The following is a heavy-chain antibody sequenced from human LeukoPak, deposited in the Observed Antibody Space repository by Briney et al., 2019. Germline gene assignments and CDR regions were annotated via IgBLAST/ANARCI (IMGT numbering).Heavy chain of an antibody. Sequence: GGSLRLSCAASGFTFSTYPMNWVRQAPGKGLEWLSNIRDSGTEMFYAESVKGRFTISRDNAKNSLFLQMNSLRVEDTAVYYCVRDQAWSFDSWGQGTLVTVSS. CDR3: VRDQAWSFDS. CDR2: IRDSGTEM. V-gene: IGHV3-48*01. D-gene: IGHD2-8*02. CDR1: GFTFSTYP. J-gene: IGHJ4*02.